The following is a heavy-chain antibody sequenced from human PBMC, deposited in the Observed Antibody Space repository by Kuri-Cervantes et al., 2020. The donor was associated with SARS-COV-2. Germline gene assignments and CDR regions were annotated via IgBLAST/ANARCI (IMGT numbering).Heavy chain of an antibody. CDR3: ARESTLRFLEWSKTYYYYYGMDV. J-gene: IGHJ6*02. CDR2: ISFDGDKT. V-gene: IGHV3-30-3*01. Sequence: GESLKISCKASGFRFGIHAMHWVRQAPGKGLEWLSFISFDGDKTYYADSVRGRFTISGDNSKNTLYLQMNSLRAEDTAVYYCARESTLRFLEWSKTYYYYYGMDVWGQGTTVTVSS. CDR1: GFRFGIHA. D-gene: IGHD3-3*01.